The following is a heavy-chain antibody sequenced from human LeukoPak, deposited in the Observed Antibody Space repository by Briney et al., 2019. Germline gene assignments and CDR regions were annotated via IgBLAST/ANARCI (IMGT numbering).Heavy chain of an antibody. CDR1: EFTFSSYW. Sequence: GGSLRLSCAASEFTFSSYWMHWVRQAPGKGLEWVSAISGSGGSTYYADSVKGQFTISRDNSKNTLYLQMNSLRAEDTAVYYCAHIYYRGSESYGDLWGQGTLVTVSS. V-gene: IGHV3-23*01. D-gene: IGHD3-10*01. CDR3: AHIYYRGSESYGDL. CDR2: ISGSGGST. J-gene: IGHJ5*02.